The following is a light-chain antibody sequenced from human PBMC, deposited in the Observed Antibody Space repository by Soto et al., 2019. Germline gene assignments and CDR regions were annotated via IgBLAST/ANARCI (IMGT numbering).Light chain of an antibody. CDR1: QSITDW. Sequence: DIQMTQSPSTLSASVGDRVTVTCRASQSITDWLAWYQQKPGKAPQLLIYDASSLETGVPSRFSGRGSGTEFTLTISSLQPEDLATYYCQQYNAYPFTFGPGTKVDIK. J-gene: IGKJ3*01. V-gene: IGKV1-5*01. CDR3: QQYNAYPFT. CDR2: DAS.